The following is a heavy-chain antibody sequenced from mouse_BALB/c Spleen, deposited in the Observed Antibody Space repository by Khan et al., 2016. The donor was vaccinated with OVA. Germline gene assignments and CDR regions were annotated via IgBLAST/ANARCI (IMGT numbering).Heavy chain of an antibody. V-gene: IGHV1S81*02. D-gene: IGHD2-2*01. CDR1: GYTFTSYY. CDR2: INPSSGGT. J-gene: IGHJ3*01. CDR3: TRSGYGSFAY. Sequence: VQLQESGAELVKPGASVRLSCKASGYTFTSYYLYWVKQRPGQGLEWIVDINPSSGGTNFNEKFKSKATLTVDKSSSTAYIQLNSLTSEDSAVYYCTRSGYGSFAYWGQGTMVTVSA.